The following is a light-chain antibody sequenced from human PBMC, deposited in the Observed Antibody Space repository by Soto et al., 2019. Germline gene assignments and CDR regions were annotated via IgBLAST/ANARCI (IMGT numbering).Light chain of an antibody. CDR2: AAS. V-gene: IGKV1-39*01. Sequence: DIQLTQSPSSPSASVGDRVSISCRASQSISNYLNWYQQKPGKAPKVLIFAASRLQSGVTSRVSGSGSGTGFPLTISSLPPEDFATYYWQQTKSKTFGQGTKVEI. J-gene: IGKJ1*01. CDR3: QQTKSKT. CDR1: QSISNY.